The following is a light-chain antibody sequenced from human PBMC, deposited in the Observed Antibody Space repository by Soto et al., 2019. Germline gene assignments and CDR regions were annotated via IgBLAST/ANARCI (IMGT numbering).Light chain of an antibody. Sequence: QSVLTQPPSASGTPGQRVTISCSGSSSNLGNNVLTWYQQLPGAAPKLLIYGDHNRPSGVPGRFSGSKSGASGSLAISGLQTEDEADYYCASWDDSRNGGVFGGGTQLTVL. J-gene: IGLJ3*02. CDR3: ASWDDSRNGGV. V-gene: IGLV1-44*01. CDR1: SSNLGNNV. CDR2: GDH.